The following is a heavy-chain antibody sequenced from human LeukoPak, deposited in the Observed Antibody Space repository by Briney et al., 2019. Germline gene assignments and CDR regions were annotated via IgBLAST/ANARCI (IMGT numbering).Heavy chain of an antibody. CDR2: IYYSGST. CDR1: GGSISSSSYY. V-gene: IGHV4-39*07. J-gene: IGHJ4*02. Sequence: SETLSLTCTVSGGSISSSSYYWGWIRQPPGKGLEWIGSIYYSGSTYYNPSLKSRVTISVDTSKNQFSLKLSSVTAADTAVYYCARENSNSWYLDYWGQGTLVTVSS. D-gene: IGHD6-13*01. CDR3: ARENSNSWYLDY.